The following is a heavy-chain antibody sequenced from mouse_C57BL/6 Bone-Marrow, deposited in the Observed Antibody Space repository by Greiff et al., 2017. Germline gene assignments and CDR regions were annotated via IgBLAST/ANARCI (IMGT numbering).Heavy chain of an antibody. V-gene: IGHV1-74*04. CDR1: GYSFTHFW. Sequence: QVQLQQPGAELVRPGASVRLSCKASGYSFTHFWVNWVKQRPVQGLEWLAMIHPSDSETRLNQKFKDKATLTVDKSSNTAYMQLASPTSEDSAVYYCARTLYGTRNYFDYWGQGTTLTVSS. CDR2: IHPSDSET. CDR3: ARTLYGTRNYFDY. D-gene: IGHD1-1*01. J-gene: IGHJ2*01.